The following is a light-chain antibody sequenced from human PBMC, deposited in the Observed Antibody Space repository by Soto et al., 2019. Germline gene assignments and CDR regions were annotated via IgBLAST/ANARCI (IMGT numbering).Light chain of an antibody. Sequence: ALTQPPSASGSPGQTVTISCTGTSSDVGGYDYVSWYQQHPGEAPKLIIYEVTKRPSGVPDRFSGSKSGNTASLTVSGLQAEDEADYHCASYAGGKNFYVFGTGTKLTVL. V-gene: IGLV2-8*01. J-gene: IGLJ1*01. CDR2: EVT. CDR3: ASYAGGKNFYV. CDR1: SSDVGGYDY.